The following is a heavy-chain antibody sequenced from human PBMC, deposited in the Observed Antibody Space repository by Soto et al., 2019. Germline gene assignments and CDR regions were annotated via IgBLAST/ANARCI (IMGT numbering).Heavy chain of an antibody. Sequence: QVQLQQSGPGLVKPSQTLSLTCDISGDSVSSNSAGWNWIRQTPSRGLEWLGRTYYRSKWYNNYAVSVKSRVSVNPDTAKHQFSLQLNSVTPEDTAVYYCARGSWDDVSGHYYMDVWGKGTTVTVSS. CDR1: GDSVSSNSAG. D-gene: IGHD1-1*01. V-gene: IGHV6-1*01. J-gene: IGHJ6*03. CDR2: TYYRSKWYN. CDR3: ARGSWDDVSGHYYMDV.